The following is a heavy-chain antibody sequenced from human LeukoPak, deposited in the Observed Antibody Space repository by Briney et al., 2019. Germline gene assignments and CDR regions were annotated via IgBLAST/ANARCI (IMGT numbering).Heavy chain of an antibody. Sequence: SETLSLTCTVSGGSISSSSYYWGWIRQPPGKGLVWIGSIYYSGSTYYNPSLKSRVTISVDTSKNQFSLKLSSVTAADTAVYYCARPRDYYYYYMDVWGKGTTVTVSS. CDR2: IYYSGST. CDR1: GGSISSSSYY. CDR3: ARPRDYYYYYMDV. J-gene: IGHJ6*03. V-gene: IGHV4-39*07.